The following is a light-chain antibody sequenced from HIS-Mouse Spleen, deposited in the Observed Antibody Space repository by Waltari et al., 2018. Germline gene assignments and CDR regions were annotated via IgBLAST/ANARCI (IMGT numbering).Light chain of an antibody. V-gene: IGLV2-14*03. CDR1: SSDVGGYNY. Sequence: QSALTQPASVSGSPGQSITISCTGTSSDVGGYNYVSWYQQHPGKAPKLMIYDVSNRPSGVSNRFSGSKSGTTASLTISGLQAEDEADYYCSSYTSSSPLFGGGTKLTVL. J-gene: IGLJ2*01. CDR3: SSYTSSSPL. CDR2: DVS.